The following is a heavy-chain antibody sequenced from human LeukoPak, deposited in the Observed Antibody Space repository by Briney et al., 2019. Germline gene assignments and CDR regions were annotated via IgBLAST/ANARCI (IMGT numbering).Heavy chain of an antibody. Sequence: GGSLRLSCAASGFTFSSYAMSWVRQAPGKGLEWVSAISGSGGSTYYADSVKGRFTISRDNSKNTLYLQMNSLRAEDTAVYYCAKDFPGIAVAEEGFDYWSQGTLVTVSS. CDR2: ISGSGGST. D-gene: IGHD6-19*01. CDR3: AKDFPGIAVAEEGFDY. V-gene: IGHV3-23*01. J-gene: IGHJ4*02. CDR1: GFTFSSYA.